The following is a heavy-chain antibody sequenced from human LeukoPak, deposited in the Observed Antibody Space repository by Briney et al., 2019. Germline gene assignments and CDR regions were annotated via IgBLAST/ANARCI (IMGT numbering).Heavy chain of an antibody. D-gene: IGHD5-18*01. CDR3: ARARTPREIQGTPYY. CDR1: GGTFSSYA. CDR2: IIPIFGTA. Sequence: SVKVSCKASGGTFSSYAISWVRQAPGQGLEWMGGIIPIFGTANYAQKFQGRVTITTDESTSTAYMELSSLRSEDTAVYYCARARTPREIQGTPYYWGQGTLVTVSS. V-gene: IGHV1-69*05. J-gene: IGHJ4*02.